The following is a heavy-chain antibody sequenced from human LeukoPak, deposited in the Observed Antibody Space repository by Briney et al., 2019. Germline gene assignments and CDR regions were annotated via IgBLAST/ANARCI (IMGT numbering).Heavy chain of an antibody. D-gene: IGHD5-12*01. J-gene: IGHJ4*02. CDR3: ARDYPYSGYDYGPFDY. CDR2: ISSSSNYI. CDR1: GFSFSSNS. V-gene: IGHV3-21*01. Sequence: PGGSLRLSCAASGFSFSSNSMNWVRQAPGKGLEWVSSISSSSNYIYYADSVKGRFTMSRDNAKNSLYLQMNSLRAEDTAVCYCARDYPYSGYDYGPFDYWGQGTLVTVSS.